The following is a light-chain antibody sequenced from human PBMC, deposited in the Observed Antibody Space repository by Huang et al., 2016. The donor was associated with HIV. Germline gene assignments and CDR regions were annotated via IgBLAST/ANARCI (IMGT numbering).Light chain of an antibody. CDR1: QTVNDN. V-gene: IGKV3-15*01. J-gene: IGKJ1*01. Sequence: EIVMTQSPATLSVSPGERATLSCRASQTVNDNLAWYQQKPGQPPRLLIYGASARATGIPVSFSGSGSGTDFTLTISSLQSEDSAVYYCQHYNNWPPWTFGQGTKVEVK. CDR3: QHYNNWPPWT. CDR2: GAS.